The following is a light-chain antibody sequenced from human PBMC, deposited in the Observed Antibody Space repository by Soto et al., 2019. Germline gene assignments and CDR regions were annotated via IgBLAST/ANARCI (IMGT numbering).Light chain of an antibody. CDR1: PSVSISY. CDR2: GAS. V-gene: IGKV3-15*01. CDR3: QQYADWPRT. J-gene: IGKJ1*01. Sequence: DIVFTQSPGTLSLSPGERATLSCRVSPSVSISYLAGYQQKPREAPRILIYGASTRATGIPARFSGSGSGTEFTLTIISLQSGDFAVYYCQQYADWPRTFGQGTKVDIK.